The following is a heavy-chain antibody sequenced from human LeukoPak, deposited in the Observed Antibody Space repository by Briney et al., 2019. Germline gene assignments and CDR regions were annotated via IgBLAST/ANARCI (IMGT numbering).Heavy chain of an antibody. CDR3: ARDSGLY. CDR2: IYYSGST. D-gene: IGHD3-10*01. J-gene: IGHJ4*02. CDR1: GGSISSSSYY. V-gene: IGHV4-39*07. Sequence: PSETLSLTCTVPGGSISSSSYYWGWIRQPPGKGLEWIGSIYYSGSTYYNPSLKSRVTISVDTSKNQFSLKLSSVTAADTAVYYCARDSGLYWGQGTLVTVSS.